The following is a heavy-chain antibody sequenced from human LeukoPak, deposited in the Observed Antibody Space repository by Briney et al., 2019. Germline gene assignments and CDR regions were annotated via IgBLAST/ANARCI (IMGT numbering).Heavy chain of an antibody. CDR3: AKDSMITFGGVIVPFDY. CDR2: ISGSGGIT. J-gene: IGHJ4*02. CDR1: GFTFSTYA. V-gene: IGHV3-23*01. Sequence: GGSLRLSCAASGFTFSTYAMSWVRQAPGKGLEWVSVISGSGGITLYTDSVKGRLTISRDNSKNTLYLQMNSLRAEDTAVYYCAKDSMITFGGVIVPFDYWGQGTLVTVSS. D-gene: IGHD3-16*02.